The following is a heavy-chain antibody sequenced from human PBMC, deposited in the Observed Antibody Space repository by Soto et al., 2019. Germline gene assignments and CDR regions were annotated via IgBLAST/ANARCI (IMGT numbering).Heavy chain of an antibody. D-gene: IGHD6-19*01. Sequence: ASVKVSCKVSGYTLTELSMHWVRQAPGKGLEWMGGFDPEDGETIYAQKFQGRVTMTEDTSTDTAYMELSSLRSEDTAVYYCATPALYSSGGLPRDAFDIWGQGTMVTVSS. CDR2: FDPEDGET. CDR3: ATPALYSSGGLPRDAFDI. J-gene: IGHJ3*02. CDR1: GYTLTELS. V-gene: IGHV1-24*01.